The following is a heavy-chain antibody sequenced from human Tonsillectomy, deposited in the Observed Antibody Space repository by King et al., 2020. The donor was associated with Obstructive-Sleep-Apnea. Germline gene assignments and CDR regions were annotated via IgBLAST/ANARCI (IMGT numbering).Heavy chain of an antibody. J-gene: IGHJ6*02. CDR2: IYYSGST. CDR3: ARDGSTAAGGYGMDV. V-gene: IGHV4-39*07. CDR1: GGSISSSSHY. D-gene: IGHD2-2*01. Sequence: QLQESGPGLVKPSETLSLTCTVSGGSISSSSHYWGWIRQPPGQGLEWIGSIYYSGSTYYNSSLKSRVTISVDTSKNQFSLKVSSVTAADTAEYYCARDGSTAAGGYGMDVWGQGTTVTVSS.